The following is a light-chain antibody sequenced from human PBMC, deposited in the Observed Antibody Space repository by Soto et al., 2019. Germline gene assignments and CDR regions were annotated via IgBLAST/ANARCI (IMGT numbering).Light chain of an antibody. CDR3: QTWVTGIQV. Sequence: QLVLTQSPSASASLGASVKLTCTLSSGHSSNAIAWHQQRPEKGPRYLMKLNSDGSHSKGDGIPDRFSGSSSGAERYLTISSLQSEDEAEYYCQTWVTGIQVFGGGTKLTVL. V-gene: IGLV4-69*01. J-gene: IGLJ2*01. CDR1: SGHSSNA. CDR2: LNSDGSH.